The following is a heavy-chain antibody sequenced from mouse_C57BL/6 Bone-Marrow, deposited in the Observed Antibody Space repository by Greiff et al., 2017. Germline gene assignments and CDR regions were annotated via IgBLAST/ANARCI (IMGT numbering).Heavy chain of an antibody. D-gene: IGHD1-1*01. CDR3: AGVVAH. CDR2: IYPGDGDT. J-gene: IGHJ3*01. CDR1: GYAFSSSW. V-gene: IGHV1-82*01. Sequence: VQLQQSGPELVKPGASVKISCKASGYAFSSSWMNWVKQRPGKGLEWIGRIYPGDGDTNYNGKFKGKATLTADNSSSTAHMQLSSLTSEDSAVYFCAGVVAHWGQGTLVTVSA.